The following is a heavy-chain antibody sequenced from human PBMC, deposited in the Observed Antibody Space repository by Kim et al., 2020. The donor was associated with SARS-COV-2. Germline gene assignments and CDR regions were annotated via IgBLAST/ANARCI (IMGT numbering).Heavy chain of an antibody. J-gene: IGHJ5*02. D-gene: IGHD3-9*01. Sequence: TYYNPSLKSRVTISVDTSKNQFSLKLSSVTAADTAVYYCARITIPHWFDPWGQGTLVTVSS. CDR3: ARITIPHWFDP. CDR2: T. V-gene: IGHV4-39*07.